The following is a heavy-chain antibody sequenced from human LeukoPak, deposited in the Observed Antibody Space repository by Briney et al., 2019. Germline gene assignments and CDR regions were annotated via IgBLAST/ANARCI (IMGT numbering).Heavy chain of an antibody. V-gene: IGHV3-49*04. Sequence: GGSLRLSCETSGFTFNDYGFSWVRQASGKGLEWVGFIKNKAYGGTTDYAASVKGRFTISRDESKSIAYLQMNSLKTEDTAVYYCSRVSRGRITVSGVVIQGLDYYMDVWGKGTTVTVSS. CDR1: GFTFNDYG. CDR3: SRVSRGRITVSGVVIQGLDYYMDV. D-gene: IGHD3-3*01. CDR2: IKNKAYGGTT. J-gene: IGHJ6*03.